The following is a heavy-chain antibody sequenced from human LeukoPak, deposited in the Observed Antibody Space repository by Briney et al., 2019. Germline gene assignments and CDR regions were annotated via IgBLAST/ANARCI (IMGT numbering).Heavy chain of an antibody. J-gene: IGHJ4*02. Sequence: PSETLSLTCAVYGGSLSGYYWSWIRQPPGKGLEWIGEINHSGSTNYNPSLKSRVTISVDTSKNQFSLKLSSVTAADTAVYYCARVGGYSYGYAPYFDYWGQGTLVTVSS. D-gene: IGHD5-18*01. CDR3: ARVGGYSYGYAPYFDY. V-gene: IGHV4-34*01. CDR1: GGSLSGYY. CDR2: INHSGST.